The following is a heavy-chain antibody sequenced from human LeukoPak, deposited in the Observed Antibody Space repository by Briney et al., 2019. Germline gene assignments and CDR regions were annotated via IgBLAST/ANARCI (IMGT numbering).Heavy chain of an antibody. CDR3: ARYHYDSSGYYSPFDY. CDR2: INHSGST. V-gene: IGHV4-34*01. D-gene: IGHD3-22*01. J-gene: IGHJ4*02. CDR1: GGSFSGYY. Sequence: SETLSLTCAVYGGSFSGYYWSWIRQPPGKGLEWIGEINHSGSTNYNPSLKSRVTISVDTSKNQFSLKLSSVTAADTAVYYCARYHYDSSGYYSPFDYWGQGTLVTVSS.